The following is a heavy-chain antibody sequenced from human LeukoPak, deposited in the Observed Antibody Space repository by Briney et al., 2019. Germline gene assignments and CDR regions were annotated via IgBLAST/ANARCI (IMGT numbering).Heavy chain of an antibody. CDR2: IYHSGST. D-gene: IGHD5-18*01. Sequence: SETLSLTCTVSGYSISSGYYWGWIRQPPGKGLEGMGSIYHSGSTYYTPALKSRVTRSVDTSKNQSSLKLSSVTAADTAVYYCARTVDTAMVFLDYFDYWGQGTLVTVSS. J-gene: IGHJ4*02. CDR3: ARTVDTAMVFLDYFDY. CDR1: GYSISSGYY. V-gene: IGHV4-38-2*02.